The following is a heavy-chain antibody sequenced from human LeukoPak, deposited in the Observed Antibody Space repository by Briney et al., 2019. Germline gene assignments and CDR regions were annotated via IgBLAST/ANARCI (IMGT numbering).Heavy chain of an antibody. J-gene: IGHJ4*02. CDR1: GYSISSGYY. V-gene: IGHV4-38-2*02. CDR2: IYHSGST. CDR3: ARSTMVRGVAYFDY. D-gene: IGHD3-10*01. Sequence: SETLSLTCTVSGYSISSGYYWGWIRQPPGKGLEWIGSIYHSGSTYYNPSLKSRVTISVDTSKNQFSLKLCSVTAADTAVYYCARSTMVRGVAYFDYWGQGTLVTVSS.